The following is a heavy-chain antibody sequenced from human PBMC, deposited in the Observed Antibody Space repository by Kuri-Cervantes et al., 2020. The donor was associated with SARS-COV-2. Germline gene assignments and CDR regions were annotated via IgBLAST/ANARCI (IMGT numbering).Heavy chain of an antibody. CDR2: INSGSSIT. CDR3: ARDPSSYGDYVGSYFDY. CDR1: VFTFSSYS. V-gene: IGHV3-48*02. Sequence: GGSLRLSCAVSVFTFSSYSMNWVRQAPGKGLEWVSYINSGSSITYYADSVKGRFTISRDNAKDALYLQMSSLRDEDTAVYYCARDPSSYGDYVGSYFDYWGQGTLVTVSS. D-gene: IGHD4-17*01. J-gene: IGHJ4*02.